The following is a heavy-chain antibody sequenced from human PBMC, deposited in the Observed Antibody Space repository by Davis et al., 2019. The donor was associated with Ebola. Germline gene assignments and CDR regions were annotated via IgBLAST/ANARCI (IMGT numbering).Heavy chain of an antibody. D-gene: IGHD5-18*01. CDR2: IYYSGST. CDR1: GGSFSGYY. CDR3: ARDRGYLFGMDV. V-gene: IGHV4-59*01. Sequence: MPSETLSLTCAVYGGSFSGYYWSWIRQPPGKGLEWIGYIYYSGSTNYNPSLKSRVTISVDTSKNQFSLKLSSVTAADTAVYYCARDRGYLFGMDVWGQGTTVTVSS. J-gene: IGHJ6*02.